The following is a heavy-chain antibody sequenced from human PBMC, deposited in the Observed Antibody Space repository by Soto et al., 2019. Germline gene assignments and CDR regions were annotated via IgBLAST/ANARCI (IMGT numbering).Heavy chain of an antibody. D-gene: IGHD6-19*01. Sequence: QVQLVQSGAEVKKPGSSVKVSCKASGGTFSSYAISWVRQAPGQGLEWMGGIIPIFGTANYAQKFQGRVTITADESTSTAYMELSSLRSEVTAVYYCARALYSSGWLSWFDPWGQGTLVTVSS. CDR2: IIPIFGTA. CDR1: GGTFSSYA. V-gene: IGHV1-69*12. CDR3: ARALYSSGWLSWFDP. J-gene: IGHJ5*02.